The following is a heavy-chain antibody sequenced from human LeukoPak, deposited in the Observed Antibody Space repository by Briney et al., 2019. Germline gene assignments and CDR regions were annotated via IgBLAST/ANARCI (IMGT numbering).Heavy chain of an antibody. J-gene: IGHJ4*02. V-gene: IGHV1-18*01. D-gene: IGHD6-13*01. CDR1: GYTFTSYG. CDR2: ISAYNGNT. CDR3: ARTRSSSSSWYGQFDY. Sequence: GASVKVSCKASGYTFTSYGISWVRQAPGQGLEWMGWISAYNGNTNYAQKLQGRVTMTTDTSTSTAYMELRSLRSDDTAVYYCARTRSSSSSWYGQFDYCGQGTLVTVSS.